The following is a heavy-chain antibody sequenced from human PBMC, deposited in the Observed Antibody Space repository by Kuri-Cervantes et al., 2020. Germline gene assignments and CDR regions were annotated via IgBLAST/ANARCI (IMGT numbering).Heavy chain of an antibody. V-gene: IGHV4-59*02. CDR1: GASVSSHY. CDR2: VYYSGTT. Sequence: SETLSLTCTVSGASVSSHYWTWIRQPPGKGLEWIGYVYYSGTTNYNPSLKSRVTISIDTSMNQFFPKLNSVTAADTAVYYCARAYTRYCTNGVCSDFDYWGQGTLVTVSS. J-gene: IGHJ4*02. D-gene: IGHD2-8*01. CDR3: ARAYTRYCTNGVCSDFDY.